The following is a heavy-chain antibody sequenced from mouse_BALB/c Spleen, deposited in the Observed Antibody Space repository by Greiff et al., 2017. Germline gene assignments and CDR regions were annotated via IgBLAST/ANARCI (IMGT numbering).Heavy chain of an antibody. D-gene: IGHD1-1*01. V-gene: IGHV3-2*02. CDR2: ISYSGST. CDR3: ARSRYYYGSSSAWFAY. CDR1: GYSITSDYA. J-gene: IGHJ3*01. Sequence: EVKLQESGPGLVKPSQSLSLTCTVTGYSITSDYAWNWIRQFPGNKLEWMGYISYSGSTSYNPSLKSRISITRDTSKNQFFLQLNSVTTEDTATYYCARSRYYYGSSSAWFAYWGQGTLVTVSA.